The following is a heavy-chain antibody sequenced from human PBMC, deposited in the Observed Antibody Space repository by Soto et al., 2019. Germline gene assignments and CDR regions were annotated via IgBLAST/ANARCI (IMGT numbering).Heavy chain of an antibody. J-gene: IGHJ4*02. CDR2: IWYDGSNK. Sequence: QLGGSLRLSCAASGFTFSSYGMHWVRQAPGKGLEWVAVIWYDGSNKYYADSVKGRFTISRDNSKNTLYLQMNSLRAEDTAVYYCAITLGGYSPFDYWGQGTLVTVSS. CDR1: GFTFSSYG. V-gene: IGHV3-33*01. D-gene: IGHD2-21*01. CDR3: AITLGGYSPFDY.